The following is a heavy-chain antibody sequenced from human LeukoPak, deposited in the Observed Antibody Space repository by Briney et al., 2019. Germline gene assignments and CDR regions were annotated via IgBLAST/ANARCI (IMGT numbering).Heavy chain of an antibody. CDR2: ISAYSGNT. CDR1: GYTFTSYG. CDR3: ARVMAYDSSGYRYYFGY. V-gene: IGHV1-18*01. D-gene: IGHD3-22*01. Sequence: GASVKVSCKASGYTFTSYGISWVRQAPGQGLEWMGWISAYSGNTNYAQKLQGRVTMTTDTSMSTAYMELRSLRSDDTAVYYCARVMAYDSSGYRYYFGYWGQGTLVTVSS. J-gene: IGHJ4*02.